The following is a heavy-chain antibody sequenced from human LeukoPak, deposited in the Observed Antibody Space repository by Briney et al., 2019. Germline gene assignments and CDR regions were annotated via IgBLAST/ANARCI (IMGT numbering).Heavy chain of an antibody. D-gene: IGHD6-13*01. CDR3: ARGDRGSSNRNWFDP. Sequence: GASVKVSCKASGYTFTDYYMHWVRQAPGQGLEWMGWINPNSGGTNYAQNFQGRVTMTRDTSINTAYMELSRLKSDDTAIYYCARGDRGSSNRNWFDPWGQGTLVTVSS. V-gene: IGHV1-2*02. CDR2: INPNSGGT. J-gene: IGHJ5*02. CDR1: GYTFTDYY.